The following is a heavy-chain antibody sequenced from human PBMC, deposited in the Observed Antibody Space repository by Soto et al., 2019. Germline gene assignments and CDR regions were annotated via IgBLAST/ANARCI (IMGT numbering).Heavy chain of an antibody. CDR1: GFTFNSYS. CDR3: ARDLYYGGNYDY. V-gene: IGHV3-48*02. Sequence: EVQLVESGGGLVQPGGSLRLSCAASGFTFNSYSMDWVGQAPGKGLEWVSYISSDSSSIYYADSVRGRFTISRDNAKNSLYLQMNSLTDEDTALYYCARDLYYGGNYDYWGQGILVTVSS. CDR2: ISSDSSSI. D-gene: IGHD4-17*01. J-gene: IGHJ4*02.